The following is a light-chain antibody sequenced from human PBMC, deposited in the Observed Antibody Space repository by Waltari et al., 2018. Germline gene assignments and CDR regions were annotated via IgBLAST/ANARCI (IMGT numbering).Light chain of an antibody. CDR3: PRTYNALPLT. V-gene: IGKV1-27*01. J-gene: IGKJ4*01. CDR1: QDIDSS. Sequence: DIQLTQSPSSLSASVRDRVTITCRVSQDIDSSYRQEPGRVHELLIRSASNLQSGAPSRFSGSGAGTDFSLPGSSLQPEDVATYYGPRTYNALPLTFGGGTKVEIK. CDR2: SAS.